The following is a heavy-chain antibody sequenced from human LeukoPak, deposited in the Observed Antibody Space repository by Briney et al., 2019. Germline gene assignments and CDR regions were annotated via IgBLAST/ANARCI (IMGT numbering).Heavy chain of an antibody. CDR2: ITSSSTYR. Sequence: PGGSLRLSCAASGFTFSSYSMNWVRQAPGKGLEWVSSITSSSTYRYYADSVKGRFTISRDNAKNSLYLQMDSLRAEDTAVYYCARDQRVQDYWGQGTLVTVSS. J-gene: IGHJ4*02. CDR3: ARDQRVQDY. CDR1: GFTFSSYS. V-gene: IGHV3-21*01.